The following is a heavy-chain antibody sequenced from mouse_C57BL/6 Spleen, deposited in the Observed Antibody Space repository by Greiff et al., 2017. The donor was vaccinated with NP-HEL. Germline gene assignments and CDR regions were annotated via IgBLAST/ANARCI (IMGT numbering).Heavy chain of an antibody. CDR1: GFTFSNYW. Sequence: EVKLMESGGGLVQPGGSMKLSCVASGFTFSNYWMNWVRQSPEKGLEWVAQIRLKSDNYATHYAESVKGRFTISRDDSKSSVYLQMNNLRAEDTGIYYCTGANWERDFDYWGQGTTLTVSS. CDR3: TGANWERDFDY. J-gene: IGHJ2*01. CDR2: IRLKSDNYAT. V-gene: IGHV6-3*01. D-gene: IGHD4-1*01.